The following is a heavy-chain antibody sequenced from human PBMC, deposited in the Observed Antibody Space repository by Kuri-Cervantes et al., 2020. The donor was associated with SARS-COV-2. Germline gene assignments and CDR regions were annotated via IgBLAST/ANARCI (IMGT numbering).Heavy chain of an antibody. Sequence: ASVKVSCKASGYTFTSYYMHGVRQAPGQGLEWMGIINPSGGSTSYAQKFQGRVTMNRDTSTSTVYMELSSLRSEDTAVYYCAREDIVVVPAYYDDAFDIWGQGTMVTVSS. CDR3: AREDIVVVPAYYDDAFDI. V-gene: IGHV1-46*01. D-gene: IGHD2-2*01. J-gene: IGHJ3*02. CDR1: GYTFTSYY. CDR2: INPSGGST.